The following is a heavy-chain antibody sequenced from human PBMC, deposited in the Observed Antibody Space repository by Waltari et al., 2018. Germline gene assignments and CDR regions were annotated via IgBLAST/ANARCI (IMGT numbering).Heavy chain of an antibody. CDR1: GFPFSAHY. J-gene: IGHJ4*02. D-gene: IGHD6-13*01. Sequence: EVHLVESGGGLVQPGGSLRLSCVASGFPFSAHYLDWGRPAPGKGLEWVGHIRNKANSYSTEHAASVKGRFTISRDDSKDSLYLRMNSLEIEDTGVYYCVRLAATGSPYFDSWGQGTLVTVSS. CDR3: VRLAATGSPYFDS. CDR2: IRNKANSYST. V-gene: IGHV3-72*01.